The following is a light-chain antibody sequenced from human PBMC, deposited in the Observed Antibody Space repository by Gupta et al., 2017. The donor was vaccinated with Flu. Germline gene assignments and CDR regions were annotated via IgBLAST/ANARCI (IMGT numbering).Light chain of an antibody. CDR2: DAS. J-gene: IGKJ1*01. CDR3: QQYSTSPWT. Sequence: ELVLTQSPATLSLSPGERATLSCGASQSVNSNYLAWYQQPPGLAPRLLIYDASRRAAGIPDRVSGSGSGTDFTLTISRLAPEDVAVYFCQQYSTSPWTFGQGTKVEI. V-gene: IGKV3D-20*01. CDR1: QSVNSNY.